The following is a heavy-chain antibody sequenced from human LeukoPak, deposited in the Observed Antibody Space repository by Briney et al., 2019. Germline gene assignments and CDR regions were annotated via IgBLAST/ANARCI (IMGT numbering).Heavy chain of an antibody. CDR2: IYYSGST. D-gene: IGHD3-22*01. CDR1: GGSFSGYY. CDR3: ARDADSSGYYLDY. J-gene: IGHJ4*02. V-gene: IGHV4-59*01. Sequence: ASETLSLTCAVHGGSFSGYYWSWIRQPPGKGLEWIGYIYYSGSTNYNPSLKSRVTISVDTSKNQFSLKLSSVTAADTAVYYCARDADSSGYYLDYWGQGTLVTVSS.